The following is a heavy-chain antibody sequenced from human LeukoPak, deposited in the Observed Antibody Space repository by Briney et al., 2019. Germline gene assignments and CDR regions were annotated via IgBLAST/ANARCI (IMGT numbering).Heavy chain of an antibody. J-gene: IGHJ3*02. Sequence: GGSLRLSCAASGFTFSSRAMSWVRQAPGKGLEWVGHIKSKTDGGTAEYAAPVKGRVIISRDDSKNTLYLQVNSLKTDDTALYYCTTDLTPRSYSSGWYGAFDIWGPGTMVTVSS. CDR1: GFTFSSRA. CDR3: TTDLTPRSYSSGWYGAFDI. D-gene: IGHD6-19*01. CDR2: IKSKTDGGTA. V-gene: IGHV3-15*01.